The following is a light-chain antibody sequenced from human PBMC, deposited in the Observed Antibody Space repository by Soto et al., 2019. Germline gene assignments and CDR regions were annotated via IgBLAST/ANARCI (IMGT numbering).Light chain of an antibody. CDR3: QQYDWWPST. Sequence: EIAMTQSPGTLSVSPVEGANHSCRASESISVNLAWYQQNPGQAHKHLIFVATSRSTGVPASFRRIGSVTDFSLTMSRPQPEDFAVYYCQQYDWWPSTCGQDTKLEIK. CDR2: VAT. V-gene: IGKV3-15*01. CDR1: ESISVN. J-gene: IGKJ2*01.